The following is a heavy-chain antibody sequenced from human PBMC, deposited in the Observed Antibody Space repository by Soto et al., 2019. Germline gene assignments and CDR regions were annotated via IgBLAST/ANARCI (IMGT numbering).Heavy chain of an antibody. D-gene: IGHD3-9*01. V-gene: IGHV2-5*02. Sequence: QITLKESGPTLVRPTQTLTLTCAFSGFSLSTSGVGVGWIRQPPGKALEWLAVIYWDDSKHYSPSLRSRLTITKDTSKNQVVFTMTNMDPMDTGTYYCAQKGPEDWPLDYWGQGTLVTVSS. CDR2: IYWDDSK. CDR3: AQKGPEDWPLDY. CDR1: GFSLSTSGVG. J-gene: IGHJ4*02.